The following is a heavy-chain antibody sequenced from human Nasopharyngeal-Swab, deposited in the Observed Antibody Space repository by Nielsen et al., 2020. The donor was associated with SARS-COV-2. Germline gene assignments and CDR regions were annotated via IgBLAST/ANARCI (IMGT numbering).Heavy chain of an antibody. V-gene: IGHV4-59*01. Sequence: SETLSLTCTVSGGSFSTYYWGGVRQSPGKGLEWIGYFSSTGSTKYNPSLKSRVTISVDTSKNQFSLKLSSVTAADTAVYYCARGFDYWGQGTLVTVSS. CDR2: FSSTGST. CDR1: GGSFSTYY. CDR3: ARGFDY. J-gene: IGHJ4*02.